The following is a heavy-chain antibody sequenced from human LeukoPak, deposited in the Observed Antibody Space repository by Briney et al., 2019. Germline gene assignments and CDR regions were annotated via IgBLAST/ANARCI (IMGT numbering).Heavy chain of an antibody. J-gene: IGHJ6*02. CDR3: AKEYGSGIYYYGMDV. V-gene: IGHV3-23*01. CDR1: GFTLSSYA. D-gene: IGHD3-10*01. Sequence: GGSLRLSCAASGFTLSSYAMSWVRQAPGKGLEWVSAISGSGGSTYYADSVKGRFTISRDNSKNTLYLQMSSLRAEDTAVYYCAKEYGSGIYYYGMDVWGQGTTVTVSS. CDR2: ISGSGGST.